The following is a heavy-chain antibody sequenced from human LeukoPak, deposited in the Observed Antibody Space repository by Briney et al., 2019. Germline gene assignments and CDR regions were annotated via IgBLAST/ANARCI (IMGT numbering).Heavy chain of an antibody. CDR2: ISGSSGAI. J-gene: IGHJ4*02. CDR1: GFTFSSYA. Sequence: PGGSLRLSRAASGFTFSSYAMNWVRQAPGKGLAWVSYISGSSGAIYYADSVKGRFIISRDNAKNALYLQMNSLRDEDTAVYYCARAYAGYDYDEDFGYWGQGTLVTVSS. CDR3: ARAYAGYDYDEDFGY. D-gene: IGHD5-12*01. V-gene: IGHV3-48*02.